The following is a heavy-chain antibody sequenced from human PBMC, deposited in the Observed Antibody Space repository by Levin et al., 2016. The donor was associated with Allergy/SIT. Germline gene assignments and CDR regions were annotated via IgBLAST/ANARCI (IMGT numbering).Heavy chain of an antibody. CDR3: ARADGFKYENSGYYIHAFDV. D-gene: IGHD3-22*01. V-gene: IGHV1-18*01. CDR2: INPYDGKA. Sequence: ASVKVSCKASGYTFINYAITWVRQAPGQGLEWMGWINPYDGKAHYAQKFQGRVTMTTDTSTSTAYMELRSLRSDDTAVYYCARADGFKYENSGYYIHAFDVWGQGTMLTVSS. J-gene: IGHJ3*01. CDR1: GYTFINYA.